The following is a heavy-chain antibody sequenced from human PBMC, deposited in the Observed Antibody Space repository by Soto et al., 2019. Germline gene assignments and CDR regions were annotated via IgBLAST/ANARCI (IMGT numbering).Heavy chain of an antibody. J-gene: IGHJ5*02. CDR3: ARDLTNLDIVVVPAAIRGVWFDP. D-gene: IGHD2-2*03. Sequence: GGSLRLSCAASGFTFSSYSMNGVRQAPGKGLEWVSSISSSSSYIYYADSVKGRFTISRDNAKNSLYLQMNSLRAEDTAVYYCARDLTNLDIVVVPAAIRGVWFDPWGQGTLVTVSS. CDR2: ISSSSSYI. V-gene: IGHV3-21*01. CDR1: GFTFSSYS.